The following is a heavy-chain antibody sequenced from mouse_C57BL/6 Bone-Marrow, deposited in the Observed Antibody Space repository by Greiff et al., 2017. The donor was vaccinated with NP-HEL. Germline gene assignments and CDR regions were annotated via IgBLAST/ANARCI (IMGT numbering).Heavy chain of an antibody. CDR3: AKNLDYYGSFWYFDV. V-gene: IGHV2-5*01. J-gene: IGHJ1*03. CDR2: IWRGGST. Sequence: QVQLKESGPGLVQPSQSLSITCTVSGFSLTSYGVHWVRQSPGKGLEWLGVIWRGGSTDYNAAFMSRLSITKDNSKSQVFFKMNSLQADDTAIYYCAKNLDYYGSFWYFDVWGTGTTVTVSS. D-gene: IGHD1-1*01. CDR1: GFSLTSYG.